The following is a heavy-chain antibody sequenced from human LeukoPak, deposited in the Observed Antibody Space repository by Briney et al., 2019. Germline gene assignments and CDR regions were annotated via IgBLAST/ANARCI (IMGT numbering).Heavy chain of an antibody. D-gene: IGHD2-2*01. Sequence: GGSLRLSCAASGFTFSSYWMSWVRQAPGKGLEWVANIKQDGSEKYYVDSVKGRFTISRDNAKNSLYLQMNSLRTEDTAVYYCARDLGYCSSTSCQIGFDYWGQGTLVTVSS. CDR3: ARDLGYCSSTSCQIGFDY. CDR1: GFTFSSYW. CDR2: IKQDGSEK. V-gene: IGHV3-7*01. J-gene: IGHJ4*02.